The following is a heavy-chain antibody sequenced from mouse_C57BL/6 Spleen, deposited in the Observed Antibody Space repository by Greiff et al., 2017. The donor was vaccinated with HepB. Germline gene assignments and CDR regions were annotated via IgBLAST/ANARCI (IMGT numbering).Heavy chain of an antibody. Sequence: VQVVESGPGLVAPSQSLSITCTVSGFSLTSYGVHWVRQPPGKGLEWLVVIWSDGSTTYNSALKSRLSISKDNSKSQVFLKMNSLQTDDTAMYYCARQGGYYGSKYYYAMDYWGQGTSVTVSS. J-gene: IGHJ4*01. CDR1: GFSLTSYG. D-gene: IGHD1-1*01. CDR3: ARQGGYYGSKYYYAMDY. V-gene: IGHV2-6-1*01. CDR2: IWSDGST.